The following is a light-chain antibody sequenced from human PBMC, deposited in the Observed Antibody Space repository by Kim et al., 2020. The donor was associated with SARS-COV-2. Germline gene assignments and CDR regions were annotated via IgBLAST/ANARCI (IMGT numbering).Light chain of an antibody. Sequence: LGRKVRITFQGDSLRTYCAYSYQQLPGQAPVLCFWGKDKRPSGHPDRFSGSNSGHTATLTITRAQPEHEARYHFSARDISGHHLGLFGGGTQLTVL. CDR3: SARDISGHHLGL. CDR2: GKD. J-gene: IGLJ2*01. V-gene: IGLV3-19*01. CDR1: SLRTYC.